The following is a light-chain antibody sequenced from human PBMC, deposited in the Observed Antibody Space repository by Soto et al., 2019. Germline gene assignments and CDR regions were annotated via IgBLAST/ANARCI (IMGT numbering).Light chain of an antibody. J-gene: IGKJ4*01. CDR1: QDISNY. V-gene: IGKV1-33*01. CDR2: DGS. Sequence: DIQMTQSPSSLSASVGDRVTITCQASQDISNYLNWYQQKPGEAPKLLISDGSNLETGVPSRFSGSGSVTHFPFSISSLQLEDFATYHCQQYEKVGLTFGGGTKVEIK. CDR3: QQYEKVGLT.